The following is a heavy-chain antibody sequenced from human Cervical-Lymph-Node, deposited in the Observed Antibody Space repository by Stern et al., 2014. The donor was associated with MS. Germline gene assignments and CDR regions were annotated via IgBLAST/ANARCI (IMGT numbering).Heavy chain of an antibody. V-gene: IGHV3-30-3*01. CDR3: ARNRLGRITGCRAYYYYGMDV. CDR1: GFTFSHYG. J-gene: IGHJ6*02. CDR2: ISDDGTNK. Sequence: VQLVESWGGVDQPGRSLRISCVTSGFTFSHYGVPWVRQAPGKGLEWVAVISDDGTNKCYADSVKGRFTISRDNSKNTLYLQMHSLRPDDTAVYFCARNRLGRITGCRAYYYYGMDVWGQGTTVTVSS. D-gene: IGHD1-20*01.